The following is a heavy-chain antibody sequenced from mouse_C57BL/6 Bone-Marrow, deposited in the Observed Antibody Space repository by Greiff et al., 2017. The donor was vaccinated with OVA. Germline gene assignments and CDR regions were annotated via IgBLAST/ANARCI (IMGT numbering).Heavy chain of an antibody. CDR1: GYTFTSYW. V-gene: IGHV1-59*01. Sequence: QVQLKQPGAELVRPGTSVKLSCKASGYTFTSYWMHWVKQRPGQGLEWIGVIDPADSYTNYNEKFKGKATLTVDTSSSTAYMQLSSLTSEDSAVYYCGRMVTTTGYWGQGTSVTVSS. CDR2: IDPADSYT. J-gene: IGHJ4*01. CDR3: GRMVTTTGY. D-gene: IGHD2-3*01.